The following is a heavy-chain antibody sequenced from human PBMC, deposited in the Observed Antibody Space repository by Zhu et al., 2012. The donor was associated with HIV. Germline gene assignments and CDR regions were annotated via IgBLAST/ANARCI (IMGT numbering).Heavy chain of an antibody. CDR3: ARADGSGTYYYYYMDA. CDR1: GGSISSGDYY. CDR2: IHHSGTT. J-gene: IGHJ6*03. D-gene: IGHD3-10*01. Sequence: QVQLQESGPGLVKPSQTLSLTCTVSGGSISSGDYYWSWIRQPPGKGLEWIAYIHHSGTTYYNPSLKSRLSISIDTSKNQFSLRLSSVSAADTAVYFCARADGSGTYYYYYMDAWGKGPTVTVSS. V-gene: IGHV4-30-4*08.